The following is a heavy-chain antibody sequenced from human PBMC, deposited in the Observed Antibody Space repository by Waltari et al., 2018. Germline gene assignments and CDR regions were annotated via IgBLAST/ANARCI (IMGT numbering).Heavy chain of an antibody. Sequence: QVQLQESGPGLVKPSETLSLTCAVSGYSISSGYYWGWIRQPPGKGLEWIGSIYHSGSTYYNPALKSRVTISVDTSKNQFSLKLSSVTAADTAVYYCARSPPGYYYDSSGLIWGQGTMVTVSS. CDR3: ARSPPGYYYDSSGLI. CDR1: GYSISSGYY. D-gene: IGHD3-22*01. V-gene: IGHV4-38-2*01. CDR2: IYHSGST. J-gene: IGHJ3*02.